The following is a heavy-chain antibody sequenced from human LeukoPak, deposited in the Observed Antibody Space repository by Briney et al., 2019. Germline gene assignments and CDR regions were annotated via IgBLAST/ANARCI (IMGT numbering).Heavy chain of an antibody. V-gene: IGHV1-18*01. J-gene: IGHJ4*02. CDR1: GYTFANYG. CDR2: ISAKNGNT. D-gene: IGHD2-15*01. Sequence: ASVKVSCKASGYTFANYGISWVRQAPGQGLEWMGWISAKNGNTKYAQKLQGRVIMTTDTSTSTAYMELRSLRSDDTAVYYCATTYCSDGSCYWFSLDYWGQGALVTVSS. CDR3: ATTYCSDGSCYWFSLDY.